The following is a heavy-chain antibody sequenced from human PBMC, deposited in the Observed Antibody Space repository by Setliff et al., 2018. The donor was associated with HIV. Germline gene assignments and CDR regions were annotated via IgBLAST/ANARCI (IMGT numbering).Heavy chain of an antibody. V-gene: IGHV3-15*01. CDR2: IKSEADGGTT. Sequence: GGSLRLSCVASGFTFNYVWMTWVRQAPGKGPEWVGRIKSEADGGTTDYAAPVKGRFTISRDDSKDTLYLQMSSLKTEDTAVYYCTKDGPLTGGGALHIWGQGTVVTVSS. J-gene: IGHJ3*02. CDR1: GFTFNYVW. CDR3: TKDGPLTGGGALHI. D-gene: IGHD3-10*01.